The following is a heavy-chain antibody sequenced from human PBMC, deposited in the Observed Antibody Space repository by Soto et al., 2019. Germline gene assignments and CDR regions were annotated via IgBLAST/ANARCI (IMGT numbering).Heavy chain of an antibody. V-gene: IGHV1-3*01. Sequence: GASVKVSGKASGYTFTSYAMHWVRQAPGQRLEWMGWINAGNGNTKYSQKFQGRVTITRDTSASTAYMELSSLRSEDTAVYYCARAEWLVHSWPTWFDPWGQGTLVTVSS. D-gene: IGHD6-19*01. J-gene: IGHJ5*02. CDR3: ARAEWLVHSWPTWFDP. CDR2: INAGNGNT. CDR1: GYTFTSYA.